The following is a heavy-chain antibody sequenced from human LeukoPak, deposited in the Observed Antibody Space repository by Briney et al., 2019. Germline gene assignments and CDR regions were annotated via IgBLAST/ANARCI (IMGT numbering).Heavy chain of an antibody. J-gene: IGHJ4*02. CDR1: GGSFSGYY. V-gene: IGHV4-34*01. CDR3: ARGIWFGEYFDY. CDR2: INHSGST. D-gene: IGHD3-10*01. Sequence: PSETLSLTCAVYGGSFSGYYWSWIRQPPGKGLEWIGEINHSGSTNYNPSLKSRVTISVDTSKNQFSLKLSSVTAADTAVYYCARGIWFGEYFDYWGQGTLVTVSS.